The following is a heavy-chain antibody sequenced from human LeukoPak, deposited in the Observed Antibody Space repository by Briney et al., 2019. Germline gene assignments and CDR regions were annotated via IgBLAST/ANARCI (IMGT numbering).Heavy chain of an antibody. D-gene: IGHD3-3*01. CDR2: ISSSGDST. V-gene: IGHV3-23*01. CDR3: AREESGISIFGVVIF. J-gene: IGHJ4*02. CDR1: GFTFSDYY. Sequence: GGSLRLSRAASGFTFSDYYMSWVRQAPGKGLEWVSAISSSGDSTYYADSVKGRFTISRDNSKNTLYLQMNSLGAEDTAVYYCAREESGISIFGVVIFWGQGTLVTVSS.